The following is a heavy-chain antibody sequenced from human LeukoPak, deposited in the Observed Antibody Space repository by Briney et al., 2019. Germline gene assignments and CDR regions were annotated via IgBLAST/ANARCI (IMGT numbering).Heavy chain of an antibody. CDR2: LYYSGST. J-gene: IGHJ5*02. Sequence: SETLSLTCTVSGGSINSSSSYWGWIRQPPGKGLEWIGNLYYSGSTYYSPSLKSRVTISVDTSKNQFSLKLSSVTAADAAMYYCARPGAGLRWLSWFDPWGQGILVTVSA. CDR3: ARPGAGLRWLSWFDP. V-gene: IGHV4-39*01. D-gene: IGHD4-23*01. CDR1: GGSINSSSSY.